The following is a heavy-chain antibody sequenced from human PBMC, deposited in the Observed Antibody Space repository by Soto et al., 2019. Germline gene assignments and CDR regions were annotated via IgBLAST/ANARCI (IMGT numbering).Heavy chain of an antibody. V-gene: IGHV4-34*01. J-gene: IGHJ5*02. CDR2: INHSGST. Sequence: SETLSLTCTVSGGSISSYYWSWIRQPPGKGLEWIGEINHSGSTNYNPSLKSRVTISVDTSKNQFSLKLSSVTAADTAVYYCARGDILTGYYSSKKDCWFDPWGQGTLVTVSS. CDR1: GGSISSYY. CDR3: ARGDILTGYYSSKKDCWFDP. D-gene: IGHD3-9*01.